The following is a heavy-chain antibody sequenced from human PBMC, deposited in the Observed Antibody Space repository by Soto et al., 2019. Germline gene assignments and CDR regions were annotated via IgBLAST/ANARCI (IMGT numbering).Heavy chain of an antibody. Sequence: PSETLSLTCAVYGGSFSGYYWSWIRQPPGKGLEWIGEINHSGSTNYNPSLKSRVTISVDTSKNQFSLKLSSVTAADTAVYYCARGFEGHIAAAGSAFDIWGQGTMVTVSS. CDR1: GGSFSGYY. CDR3: ARGFEGHIAAAGSAFDI. D-gene: IGHD6-13*01. CDR2: INHSGST. V-gene: IGHV4-34*01. J-gene: IGHJ3*02.